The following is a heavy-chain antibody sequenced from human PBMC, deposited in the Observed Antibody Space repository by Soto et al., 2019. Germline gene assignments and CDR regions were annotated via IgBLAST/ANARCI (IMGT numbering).Heavy chain of an antibody. J-gene: IGHJ6*02. CDR3: AREIAAAGTRGYYYYYGMDV. Sequence: QTLSLTCAISGDSVASNSAAWNWIRQSPSRGLEWLGRTYYRSKWYNDYAVSVKSRITINPDTSKNQFSLQLNSVTPEDTAVYYCAREIAAAGTRGYYYYYGMDVWGQGTTVTVSS. CDR2: TYYRSKWYN. CDR1: GDSVASNSAA. V-gene: IGHV6-1*01. D-gene: IGHD6-13*01.